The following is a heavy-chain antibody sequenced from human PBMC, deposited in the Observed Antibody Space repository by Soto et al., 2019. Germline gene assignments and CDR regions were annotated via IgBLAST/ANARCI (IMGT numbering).Heavy chain of an antibody. Sequence: SETLSLTCTVSGGSISSSSYYWGWIRQPPGKGLEWIGSIYYSGSTYYNPSLKSRVTISVDTSKNQFSLKLSSVTAADTAVYYCARHGPGGSYSDYWGQGTLVTVSS. D-gene: IGHD1-26*01. CDR3: ARHGPGGSYSDY. CDR1: GGSISSSSYY. J-gene: IGHJ4*02. CDR2: IYYSGST. V-gene: IGHV4-39*01.